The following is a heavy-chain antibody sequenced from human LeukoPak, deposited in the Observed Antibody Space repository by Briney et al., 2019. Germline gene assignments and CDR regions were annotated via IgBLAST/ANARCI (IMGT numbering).Heavy chain of an antibody. CDR1: GYSFTTYW. CDR3: ARTGYHYGSGSHFAFDI. Sequence: NPGESLDISCQASGYSFTTYWIGWVRQTPGKGLEWMGIIYPSDSDTRYSPSFQGQVAISSDRSITTVYLQWSNLRASDTAMYYCARTGYHYGSGSHFAFDIWGQGTMVTVSS. CDR2: IYPSDSDT. J-gene: IGHJ3*02. V-gene: IGHV5-51*01. D-gene: IGHD3-10*01.